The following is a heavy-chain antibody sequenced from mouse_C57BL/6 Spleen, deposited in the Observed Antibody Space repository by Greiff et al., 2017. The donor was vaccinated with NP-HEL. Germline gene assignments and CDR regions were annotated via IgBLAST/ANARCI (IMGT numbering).Heavy chain of an antibody. CDR2: IYPGDGDT. Sequence: VQLQQSGPELVKPGASVKISCKASGYAFSSSWMNWVKQRPGKGLEWIGRIYPGDGDTNYNGKFKGKATLTADKSSSTAYMQLSSLTSEDSAVYFCARYYDGSWYYAMDYWGQGTSVTVSS. V-gene: IGHV1-82*01. J-gene: IGHJ4*01. CDR1: GYAFSSSW. CDR3: ARYYDGSWYYAMDY. D-gene: IGHD1-1*01.